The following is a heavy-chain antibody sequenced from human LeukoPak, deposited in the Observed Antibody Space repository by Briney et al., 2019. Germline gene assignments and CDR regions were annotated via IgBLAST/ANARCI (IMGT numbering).Heavy chain of an antibody. CDR2: IDTDGSST. CDR1: GFTFSSYW. D-gene: IGHD3-22*01. J-gene: IGHJ4*02. V-gene: IGHV3-74*01. CDR3: ARGLYYFDTSGYLYY. Sequence: PGGSLRLSCAASGFTFSSYWMHWVRQAPGKGLVWVSRIDTDGSSTNYADSVKGRFTISRDNAKNTLYLQMNSLRAEDTAVYYCARGLYYFDTSGYLYYWGQGTLVTVSS.